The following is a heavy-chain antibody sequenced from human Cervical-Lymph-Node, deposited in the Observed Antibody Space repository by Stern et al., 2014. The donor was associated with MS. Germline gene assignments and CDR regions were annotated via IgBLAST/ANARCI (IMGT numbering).Heavy chain of an antibody. D-gene: IGHD1-14*01. CDR2: IYGDDHE. J-gene: IGHJ5*01. V-gene: IGHV2-5*02. Sequence: QVTLRESGPTLVKPSQTLTLTCSFSGFSLNTSGVGVGWIRQPPGKALEWLALIYGDDHERYTPSLRGRLTISADTSKNQVVLQMTNMDPVDTARYFCARMPQTTTFWSDGACWFDSWGPGSLVTVSS. CDR3: ARMPQTTTFWSDGACWFDS. CDR1: GFSLNTSGVG.